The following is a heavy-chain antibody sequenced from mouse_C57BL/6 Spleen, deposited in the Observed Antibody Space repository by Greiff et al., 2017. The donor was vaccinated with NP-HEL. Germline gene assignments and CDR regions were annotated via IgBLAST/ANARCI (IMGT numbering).Heavy chain of an antibody. Sequence: VQLQQSGAELARPGASVKLSCKASGYTFTSYGISWVKQRTGQGLEWIGEIYPRSGNTYYNEKFKGKATLTADKSSSTAYMELRSLTSEDSAVYFCARRNGYDFDDWGQGTTLTVSS. D-gene: IGHD2-2*01. J-gene: IGHJ2*01. CDR1: GYTFTSYG. CDR2: IYPRSGNT. V-gene: IGHV1-81*01. CDR3: ARRNGYDFDD.